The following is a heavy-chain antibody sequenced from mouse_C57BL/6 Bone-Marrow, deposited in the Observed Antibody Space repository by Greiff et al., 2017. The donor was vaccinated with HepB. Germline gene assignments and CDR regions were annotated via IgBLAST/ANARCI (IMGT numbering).Heavy chain of an antibody. CDR3: ARWYGSSSWFAY. Sequence: QVQLQQSGAELARPGASVKLSCKASGYTFTSYGISWVKQRTGQGLEWIGEIYPRSGNTYYNEKFKGNATLTADKSSSTAYMELRSLTSEDSAVYFCARWYGSSSWFAYWGQGTLVTVSA. D-gene: IGHD1-1*01. V-gene: IGHV1-81*01. CDR1: GYTFTSYG. CDR2: IYPRSGNT. J-gene: IGHJ3*01.